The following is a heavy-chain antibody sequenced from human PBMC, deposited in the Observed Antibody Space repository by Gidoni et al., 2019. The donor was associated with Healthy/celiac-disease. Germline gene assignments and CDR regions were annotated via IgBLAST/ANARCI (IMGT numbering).Heavy chain of an antibody. D-gene: IGHD3-22*01. CDR2: MSSSSRPI. Sequence: EVHLVESGGGLVQPGGSLRLSCAASGFTFSSYSMNWVRQAPGKGLAWVSYMSSSSRPIYYADSVKGRFTIARDNAKNSLYRQRNRLRAEETAGYYCARDVLFTYDYESSDLPNWGQGTLVTVSS. CDR3: ARDVLFTYDYESSDLPN. V-gene: IGHV3-48*01. CDR1: GFTFSSYS. J-gene: IGHJ4*02.